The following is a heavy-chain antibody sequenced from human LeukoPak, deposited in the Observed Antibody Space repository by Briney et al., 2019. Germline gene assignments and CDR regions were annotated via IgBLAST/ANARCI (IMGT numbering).Heavy chain of an antibody. CDR2: ISGSGDRA. Sequence: GGSLRLSCAASGFMFSSYAMSWVRQAPGKGLEWVSAISGSGDRAYYADSVKGRFTISRDNSKNTLYLQMNSLRAEDTAVYYCAKDLYGDYGLDYWGRGTLVAVSS. CDR1: GFMFSSYA. D-gene: IGHD4-17*01. CDR3: AKDLYGDYGLDY. V-gene: IGHV3-23*01. J-gene: IGHJ4*02.